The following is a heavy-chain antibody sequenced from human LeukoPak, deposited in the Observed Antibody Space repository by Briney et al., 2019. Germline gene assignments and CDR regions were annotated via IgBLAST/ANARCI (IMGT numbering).Heavy chain of an antibody. CDR3: ATYRQVLLPFES. D-gene: IGHD2-8*02. CDR2: IFPSGGEI. J-gene: IGHJ4*02. V-gene: IGHV3-23*01. CDR1: GFTFSRYN. Sequence: GGSLRLSCAASGFTFSRYNMNWVRQAPGKGLEWVSSIFPSGGEIHYADSVRGRFTISRDNSKSTLSLQMNSLRAEDTAIYYCATYRQVLLPFESWGQGTLVTVSS.